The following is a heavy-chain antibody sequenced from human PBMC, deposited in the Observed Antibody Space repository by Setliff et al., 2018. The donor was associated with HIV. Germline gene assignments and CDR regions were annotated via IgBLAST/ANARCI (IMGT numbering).Heavy chain of an antibody. D-gene: IGHD3-22*01. V-gene: IGHV1-18*04. J-gene: IGHJ3*02. CDR3: VRGYYYDKTGYGTFDI. CDR1: GYTFTAYG. CDR2: MSAYSGDT. Sequence: ASVQVSCKASGYTFTAYGITWVRQAPGQGLEWMGWMSAYSGDTKYAQKIQGRVNMTRDTSTDTAYVELRSLRFDDTALYYCVRGYYYDKTGYGTFDIWGQGTVVTVSS.